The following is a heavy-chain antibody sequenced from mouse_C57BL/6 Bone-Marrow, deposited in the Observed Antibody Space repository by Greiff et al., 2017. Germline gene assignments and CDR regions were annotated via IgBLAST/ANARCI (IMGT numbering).Heavy chain of an antibody. J-gene: IGHJ2*01. D-gene: IGHD1-1*01. CDR1: GYAFTNYL. Sequence: VQLQQSGAELVRPGTSVKVSCKASGYAFTNYLIEWVKQRPGQGLEWIGVINPGSGGTNYNEKFKGKATLTADKSSSTAYMQRSSLTSEDSAVYFCAREEGTYGSSFDYWGQGTTLTVSS. CDR2: INPGSGGT. V-gene: IGHV1-54*01. CDR3: AREEGTYGSSFDY.